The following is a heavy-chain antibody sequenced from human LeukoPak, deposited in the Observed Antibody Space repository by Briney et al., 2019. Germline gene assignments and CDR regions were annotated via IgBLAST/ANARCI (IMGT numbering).Heavy chain of an antibody. Sequence: GGSLRLSCAASGFTFSSYWMHWVRQAPGKGLVWVSRINSDGSSTSYADSVKGRFTISRDNAKNTLYLQMNSLRAEDTAVYYCARAPYYDILTGSHFDYWGQGTLVTVSS. D-gene: IGHD3-9*01. CDR3: ARAPYYDILTGSHFDY. CDR1: GFTFSSYW. CDR2: INSDGSST. V-gene: IGHV3-74*01. J-gene: IGHJ4*02.